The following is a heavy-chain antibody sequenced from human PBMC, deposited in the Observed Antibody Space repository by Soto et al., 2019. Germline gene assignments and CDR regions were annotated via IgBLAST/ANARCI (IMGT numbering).Heavy chain of an antibody. V-gene: IGHV3-30*18. J-gene: IGHJ4*02. CDR1: GFTFSSCG. Sequence: QVQLVESGGGVVQPGRSLRLACAASGFTFSSCGMHWVRQAPGKGLEWVAVIAYDGSNKYYADSVKGRFTISRDNSKNTLYLQMNSLRGEDAAVYYCAKDRRRSWTFDSWGQGTLVTVSP. CDR3: AKDRRRSWTFDS. CDR2: IAYDGSNK. D-gene: IGHD6-13*01.